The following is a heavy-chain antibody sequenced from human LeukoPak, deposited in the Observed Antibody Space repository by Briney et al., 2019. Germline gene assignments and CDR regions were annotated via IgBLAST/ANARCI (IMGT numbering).Heavy chain of an antibody. CDR2: IYHSGST. D-gene: IGHD2-2*01. CDR1: GGSISSSNW. J-gene: IGHJ5*02. CDR3: ARGGVGSISLLPWLDP. Sequence: SETLSLTCAVSGGSISSSNWWSWVRQPPGKGLEWIGEIYHSGSTNYNPSLKSRVTISVDKSRNQFSLKLSSVTAADTAVYYCARGGVGSISLLPWLDPWGQGTLVTVSS. V-gene: IGHV4-4*02.